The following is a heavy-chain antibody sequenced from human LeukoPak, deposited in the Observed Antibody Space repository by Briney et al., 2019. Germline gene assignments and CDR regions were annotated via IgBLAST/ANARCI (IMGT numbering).Heavy chain of an antibody. V-gene: IGHV4-59*01. CDR2: IYYSGST. CDR3: AGLGIDAFDI. D-gene: IGHD6-13*01. Sequence: PSETLSLTCTVSGGSISSYYWSWIRQPPGKGLEWIGYIYYSGSTNYNPSLKSRVTISVATSKNQFSLKLSSVTAADTAVYYCAGLGIDAFDIWGQGTMVTVSS. J-gene: IGHJ3*02. CDR1: GGSISSYY.